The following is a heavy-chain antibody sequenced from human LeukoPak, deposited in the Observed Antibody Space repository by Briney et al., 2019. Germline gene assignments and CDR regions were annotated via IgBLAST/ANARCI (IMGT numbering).Heavy chain of an antibody. CDR3: ARVQQLGLDY. CDR2: IYYSGNT. V-gene: IGHV4-59*12. CDR1: GGSISSYY. D-gene: IGHD6-6*01. Sequence: SETLSLTCTVSGGSISSYYWSWIRQPPGKGLEWIGYIYYSGNTNYNPSLKSRVTISVDTSKNQFSLKLSSVTAADTAVYYCARVQQLGLDYWGQGTLVTVSS. J-gene: IGHJ4*02.